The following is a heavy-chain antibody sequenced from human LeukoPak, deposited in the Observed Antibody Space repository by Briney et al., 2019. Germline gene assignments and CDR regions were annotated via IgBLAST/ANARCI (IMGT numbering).Heavy chain of an antibody. D-gene: IGHD1-26*01. V-gene: IGHV1-24*01. CDR3: ATERYSGSFNFDY. J-gene: IGHJ4*02. Sequence: ASVKVSCKVSGYTLTELSMHWVRQAPGKGLEWMGGFDPEDGETIYAQKFQGRVTMTEGTSTDTAYMELSSLRSEDTAVYYCATERYSGSFNFDYWGQGTLVTVSS. CDR2: FDPEDGET. CDR1: GYTLTELS.